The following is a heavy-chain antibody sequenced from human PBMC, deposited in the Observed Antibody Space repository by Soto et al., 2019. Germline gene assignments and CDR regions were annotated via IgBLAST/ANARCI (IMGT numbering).Heavy chain of an antibody. CDR1: GFTLSSYW. Sequence: GGSLRLSCAASGFTLSSYWIHWVGQAPGKGLVWVSRINSDGGTTNYADSLKGRFTISRDNAKNTLFLQMNSLRAEDTAVYYCARWALYCTGGRCYYDNWGKGTLVTVSS. J-gene: IGHJ4*02. CDR2: INSDGGTT. V-gene: IGHV3-74*01. D-gene: IGHD2-8*02. CDR3: ARWALYCTGGRCYYDN.